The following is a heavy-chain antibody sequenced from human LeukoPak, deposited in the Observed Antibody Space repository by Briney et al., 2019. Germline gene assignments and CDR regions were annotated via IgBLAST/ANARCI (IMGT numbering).Heavy chain of an antibody. J-gene: IGHJ6*03. CDR2: ISSSSSYI. Sequence: PGGSLRLSCAASGFTFSSYSMNWDRQAPGKGLEWVSFISSSSSYIYYADSVKGRFTISRDNAKNSLYLQMNSLRAEDTAVYYCARNRGADYYYYYMDVWGKGTTVTVSS. V-gene: IGHV3-21*01. CDR1: GFTFSSYS. CDR3: ARNRGADYYYYYMDV. D-gene: IGHD3-16*01.